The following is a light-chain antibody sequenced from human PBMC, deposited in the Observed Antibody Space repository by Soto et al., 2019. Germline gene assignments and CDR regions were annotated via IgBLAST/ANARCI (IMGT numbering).Light chain of an antibody. CDR3: QQRSNWPT. Sequence: EIVLTQSPGTLSLSPGEKATLSCRASQSVTRNDLAWYQHKPGQAPRLLIYQTSIRAAGIPARFSGSGSGTDVTLTISSLEPEDFAVYYCQQRSNWPTFGQGTKVDI. CDR1: QSVTRND. CDR2: QTS. J-gene: IGKJ1*01. V-gene: IGKV3-11*01.